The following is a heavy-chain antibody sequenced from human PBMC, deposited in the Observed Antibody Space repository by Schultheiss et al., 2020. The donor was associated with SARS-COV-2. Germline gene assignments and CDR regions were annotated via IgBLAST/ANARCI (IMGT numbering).Heavy chain of an antibody. Sequence: SQTLSLTCTVSGGSVSSVSYYWSWIRQPPGKGLEWIGYVFYSGSTNYNPSLKSRVNISVDTSKNQFSLKLSSVTAADTAVYYCACYSSSWYNYWGQGTLVTVAS. CDR3: ACYSSSWYNY. V-gene: IGHV4-61*01. CDR2: VFYSGST. CDR1: GGSVSSVSYY. J-gene: IGHJ4*02. D-gene: IGHD6-13*01.